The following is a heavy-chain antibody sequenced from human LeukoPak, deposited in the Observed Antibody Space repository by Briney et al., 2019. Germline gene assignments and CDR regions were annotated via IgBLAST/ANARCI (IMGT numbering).Heavy chain of an antibody. J-gene: IGHJ4*02. D-gene: IGHD7-27*01. CDR1: GFTFSDYT. CDR2: IKQDGSEK. Sequence: GGSLRLSCAASGFTFSDYTINWVRQAPGKGLEWVANIKQDGSEKNYVDSVKGRFTISRDNAKNSVYLQMNSLRAEDTAVYYCAAGDYFGYWGQGILVAVSS. CDR3: AAGDYFGY. V-gene: IGHV3-7*01.